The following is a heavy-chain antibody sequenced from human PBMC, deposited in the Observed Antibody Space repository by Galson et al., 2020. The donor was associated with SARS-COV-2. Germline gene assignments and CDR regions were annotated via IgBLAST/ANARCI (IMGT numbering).Heavy chain of an antibody. CDR1: GGSFSGYY. Sequence: SETLSLTCAVYGGSFSGYYWSWIRQPPGKGLEWIGEINHSGSTNYNPSLKSRVTISVDTSKNQFSLKLSSVTAADSAVYYCARAIPTFSLNYYGAGSVDYWGQGTLVTVSS. CDR2: INHSGST. CDR3: ARAIPTFSLNYYGAGSVDY. V-gene: IGHV4-34*01. J-gene: IGHJ4*02. D-gene: IGHD3-10*01.